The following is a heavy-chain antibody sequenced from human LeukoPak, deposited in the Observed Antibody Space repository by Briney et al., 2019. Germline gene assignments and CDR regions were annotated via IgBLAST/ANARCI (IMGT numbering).Heavy chain of an antibody. Sequence: PSETLSLTCTVSGGSISSSSYYWGWIRQPPGKGLEWIGYIYYSGSTNYNPSLKSRVTISVDTSKNQFSLKLSSVTAADTAVYYCARRSNWGFFDYWGQGTLVTVSS. CDR1: GGSISSSSYY. D-gene: IGHD7-27*01. V-gene: IGHV4-61*05. CDR3: ARRSNWGFFDY. J-gene: IGHJ4*02. CDR2: IYYSGST.